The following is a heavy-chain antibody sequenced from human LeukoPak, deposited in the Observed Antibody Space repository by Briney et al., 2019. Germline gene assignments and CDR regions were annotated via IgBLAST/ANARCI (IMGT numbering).Heavy chain of an antibody. V-gene: IGHV4-34*01. CDR1: GGSFSGYY. J-gene: IGHJ5*02. CDR2: INHSGST. Sequence: SETLSLTCAVYGGSFSGYYWSWIRQPPGKGLEWIGEINHSGSTNHNPSLKSRVTISVDTAKNQFSLKVTSVTAADTAAYYCARDAHCTGVSCYSPYNWFDPWGQGTLVTVSS. D-gene: IGHD2-15*01. CDR3: ARDAHCTGVSCYSPYNWFDP.